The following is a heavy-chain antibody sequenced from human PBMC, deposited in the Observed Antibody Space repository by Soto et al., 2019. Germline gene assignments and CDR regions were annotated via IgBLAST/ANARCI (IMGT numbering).Heavy chain of an antibody. J-gene: IGHJ6*02. CDR2: IDPSDSYT. CDR1: GYSFTSYW. CDR3: ARRGVVVPAAIKEGYAMDV. Sequence: GESLKISCKGSGYSFTSYWISWVRQMPGKGLEWRGRIDPSDSYTNYSPSFQGHVTISADKSISTAYLQWSSLKASDTAMYYCARRGVVVPAAIKEGYAMDVWGQGTTVTVSS. D-gene: IGHD2-2*01. V-gene: IGHV5-10-1*01.